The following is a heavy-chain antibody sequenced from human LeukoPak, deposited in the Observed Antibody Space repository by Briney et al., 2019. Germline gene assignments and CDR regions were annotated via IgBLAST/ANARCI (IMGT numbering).Heavy chain of an antibody. CDR3: AKDKLWFGELSPFDY. CDR1: GFTFSSYA. CDR2: ISYDGSNK. D-gene: IGHD3-10*01. V-gene: IGHV3-30*04. J-gene: IGHJ4*02. Sequence: GGSLRLSFAASGFTFSSYAMHWVRQAPAKGLEWVAVISYDGSNKYYADSVKDRFTTSRDNSKNTLYLQMNSLRAEDTAVYYCAKDKLWFGELSPFDYWGQGTLVTVSS.